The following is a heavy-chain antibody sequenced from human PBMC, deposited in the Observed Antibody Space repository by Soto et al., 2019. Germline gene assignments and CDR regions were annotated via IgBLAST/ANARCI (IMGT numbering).Heavy chain of an antibody. Sequence: EEQLVESGGTLVQPGGSLRLSCAASGFTFSSYDMNWVRQAPGRGLEWVSYISGSGSDVYYADSVKGRFTISRDNAKNSLFLLMNSLRAEDTAVYYCARGYLYSIWGQGTLVTVSS. V-gene: IGHV3-48*03. CDR2: ISGSGSDV. D-gene: IGHD6-13*01. CDR1: GFTFSSYD. J-gene: IGHJ4*02. CDR3: ARGYLYSI.